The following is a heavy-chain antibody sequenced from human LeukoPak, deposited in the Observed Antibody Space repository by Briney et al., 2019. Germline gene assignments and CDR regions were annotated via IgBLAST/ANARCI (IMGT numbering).Heavy chain of an antibody. Sequence: PSETLSLTCTVSGGSISSDYWSWIRQPAGKGLEWIGRIYTSGSTTYNPSLKSLVTMSVDTSKNQFSLKLSSVTAADTAVYYCARDVMYGSGWYGNFDYWGQGTLVTVSS. D-gene: IGHD6-19*01. CDR3: ARDVMYGSGWYGNFDY. J-gene: IGHJ4*02. CDR2: IYTSGST. V-gene: IGHV4-4*07. CDR1: GGSISSDY.